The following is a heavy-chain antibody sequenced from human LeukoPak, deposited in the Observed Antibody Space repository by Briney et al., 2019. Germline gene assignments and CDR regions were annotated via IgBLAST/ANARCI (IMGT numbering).Heavy chain of an antibody. Sequence: ASVKVSCNASGSTFTGYYMHWVRQAPGQGLEWMGWINPNSGGTNYAQKFQGRVTMTRDTSISTAYMALSRLRSDATAVYYCARDRLVVVAATYYMDVWGKGTTVTVSS. CDR3: ARDRLVVVAATYYMDV. CDR1: GSTFTGYY. CDR2: INPNSGGT. D-gene: IGHD2-15*01. V-gene: IGHV1-2*02. J-gene: IGHJ6*03.